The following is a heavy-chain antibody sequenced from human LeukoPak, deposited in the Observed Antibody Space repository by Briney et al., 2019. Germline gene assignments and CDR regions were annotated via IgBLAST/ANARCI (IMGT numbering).Heavy chain of an antibody. CDR2: ISSSSSYI. J-gene: IGHJ4*02. CDR1: GFTFSSYS. V-gene: IGHV3-21*01. CDR3: SCRVCSSTRENDY. D-gene: IGHD2-2*01. Sequence: GGSLRLSCAASGFTFSSYSMNWVRQAPGKGLEWVSSISSSSSYIYYADSVNGRFTISKDNTKKSLYQQINSLRAEDTAVYYCSCRVCSSTRENDYRGQGTLVSVSS.